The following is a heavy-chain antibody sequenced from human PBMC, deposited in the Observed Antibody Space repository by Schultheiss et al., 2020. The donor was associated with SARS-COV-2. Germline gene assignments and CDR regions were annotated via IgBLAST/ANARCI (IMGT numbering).Heavy chain of an antibody. J-gene: IGHJ6*02. CDR1: GFTFSDYY. D-gene: IGHD4-11*01. CDR3: AKSPALGGAYSSYYYYGMDV. V-gene: IGHV3-11*01. CDR2: ISDTGGII. Sequence: GESLKISCSTSGFTFSDYYMSWIRQAPGKGLEWVSYISDTGGIIYYADSVKGRFTISRDNSKNTLYLQMNSLRAEDTAVYYCAKSPALGGAYSSYYYYGMDVWGQGTTVTVSS.